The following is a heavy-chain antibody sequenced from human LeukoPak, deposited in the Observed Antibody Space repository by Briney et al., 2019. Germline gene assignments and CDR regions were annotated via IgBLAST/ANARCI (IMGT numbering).Heavy chain of an antibody. CDR2: IRYDGSNS. J-gene: IGHJ4*02. V-gene: IGHV3-30*02. D-gene: IGHD3-9*01. CDR3: ARDILGRYFDYDY. CDR1: GFTFSSYG. Sequence: GGSLRLSCAASGFTFSSYGMHWVRRAPGKGLEWVAFIRYDGSNSYYADSVKGRFTISRNNAKNSLYLQMNSLRAEDTAVYYCARDILGRYFDYDYWGQGTLVTVSS.